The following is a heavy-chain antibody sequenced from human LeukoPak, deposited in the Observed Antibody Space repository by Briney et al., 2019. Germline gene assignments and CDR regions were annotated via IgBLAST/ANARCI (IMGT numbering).Heavy chain of an antibody. Sequence: GGSLRLSCAASGFTFSSYSMNWVRQAPGKGLEWVSYISSSSSTIYYADSVKGRLTISRDNAKNSLYLQMNSLRDEDTAVYYCARDDVVVVPYYYYGMDVWGQGTTVTVSS. CDR2: ISSSSSTI. V-gene: IGHV3-48*02. CDR3: ARDDVVVVPYYYYGMDV. J-gene: IGHJ6*02. D-gene: IGHD2-2*01. CDR1: GFTFSSYS.